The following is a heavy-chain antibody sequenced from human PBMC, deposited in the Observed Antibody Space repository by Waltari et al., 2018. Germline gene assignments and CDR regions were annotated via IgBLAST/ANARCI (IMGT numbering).Heavy chain of an antibody. D-gene: IGHD6-25*01. J-gene: IGHJ4*02. V-gene: IGHV3-74*01. CDR3: ASLSAPIDY. CDR1: GSLISGNW. Sequence: EVLLVESGGGVVQPGGSLTLPCATSGSLISGNWMHWVRQSPGKGLVWVSETDSTGGSTTYADSVRGRFTISRDNDKNTIYLHMNSLRAEDTALYYGASLSAPIDYWGQGTLVTVSS. CDR2: TDSTGGST.